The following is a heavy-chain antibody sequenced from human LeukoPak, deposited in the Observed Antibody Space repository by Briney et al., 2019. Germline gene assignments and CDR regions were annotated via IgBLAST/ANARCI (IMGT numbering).Heavy chain of an antibody. CDR3: ARLWFGGNYYYYGMDV. D-gene: IGHD3-10*01. Sequence: SVKVSCKASGGTFSSYAISWVRQAPGQGLEWMGEIIPILGIANYAQKFQGRVTINADKSTSTAYMELRSLIYEDTAVYYCARLWFGGNYYYYGMDVWGQGTTVTVSS. V-gene: IGHV1-69*04. CDR1: GGTFSSYA. J-gene: IGHJ6*02. CDR2: IIPILGIA.